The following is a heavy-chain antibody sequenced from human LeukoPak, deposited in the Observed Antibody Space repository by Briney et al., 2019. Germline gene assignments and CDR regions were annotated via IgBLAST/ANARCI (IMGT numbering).Heavy chain of an antibody. J-gene: IGHJ6*02. Sequence: SVEVSCKASGGTFSSYTISWVRQAPGQGLEWMGRIIPILGIANYAQKFQGRVTITADKCTSTAYMELSSLRSEDTAVYYCAREGDGYNPYYYYYGMDVWGQGTTVTVSS. V-gene: IGHV1-69*04. CDR2: IIPILGIA. D-gene: IGHD5-24*01. CDR3: AREGDGYNPYYYYYGMDV. CDR1: GGTFSSYT.